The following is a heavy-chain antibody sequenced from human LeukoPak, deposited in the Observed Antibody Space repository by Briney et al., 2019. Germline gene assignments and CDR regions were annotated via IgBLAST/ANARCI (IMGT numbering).Heavy chain of an antibody. CDR2: MNPNSGNT. Sequence: GASVKVSCKASGYTFTSYDINWVRQATGQGLEWMGWMNPNSGNTGYAQKFQGRVTITRNTSISTAYMELSSLRSDDTAVYYCARVTSYYDFWSGCVYWGQGTLVTVSS. V-gene: IGHV1-8*03. CDR3: ARVTSYYDFWSGCVY. CDR1: GYTFTSYD. J-gene: IGHJ4*02. D-gene: IGHD3-3*01.